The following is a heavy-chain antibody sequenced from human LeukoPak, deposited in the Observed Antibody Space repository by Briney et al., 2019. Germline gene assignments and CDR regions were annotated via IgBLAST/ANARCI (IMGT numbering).Heavy chain of an antibody. D-gene: IGHD6-13*01. J-gene: IGHJ6*03. V-gene: IGHV4-59*01. CDR2: IYYSGST. CDR1: AGSFSGYY. Sequence: SETLSLTCAVYAGSFSGYYWSWIRQPPGKGLEWIGYIYYSGSTNYNPSLKSRVTISVDTSKNQFSLKLSSVTAADTAVYYCARAPSYSSSWYPPYYYYYYMDVWGKGTTVTVSS. CDR3: ARAPSYSSSWYPPYYYYYYMDV.